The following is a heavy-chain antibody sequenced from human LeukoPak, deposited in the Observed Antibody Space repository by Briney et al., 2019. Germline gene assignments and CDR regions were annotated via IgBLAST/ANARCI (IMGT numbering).Heavy chain of an antibody. D-gene: IGHD3-10*02. Sequence: GGSLRLSCAASGFSFSAYYMNWVRQAPGKWPEWLANINQAGSVQNYVDSVRGRFTISRDNAKNSLFLQMNSLRAEDTAVYYCARAVRGGADTYWGQGTLVAVSS. V-gene: IGHV3-7*04. CDR1: GFSFSAYY. CDR3: ARAVRGGADTY. CDR2: INQAGSVQ. J-gene: IGHJ4*02.